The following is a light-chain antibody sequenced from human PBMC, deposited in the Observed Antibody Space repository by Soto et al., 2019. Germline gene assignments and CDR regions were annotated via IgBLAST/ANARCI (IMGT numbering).Light chain of an antibody. CDR3: QQYNNWPRRT. CDR1: QSVSSN. J-gene: IGKJ1*01. Sequence: EIVMTQSPATLSVSPGERATLSCRASQSVSSNLAWYQQKPGQAPRLLIYGASTRATGIPARFSGSGSGTEFTITISSLQSEDFSVYYCQQYNNWPRRTFGQGTNVEIK. CDR2: GAS. V-gene: IGKV3-15*01.